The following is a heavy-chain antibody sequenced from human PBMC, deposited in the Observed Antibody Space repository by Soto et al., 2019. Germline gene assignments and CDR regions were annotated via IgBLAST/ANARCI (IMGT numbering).Heavy chain of an antibody. D-gene: IGHD3-22*01. Sequence: GGSLRLSCAASGFTFSSYAMHWVRQAPGKGLEWVAVISYDGSNKYYADSVKGRFTISRDNSQNTLYLQMNSLRAEDTAVYYCTRHPADYDYYDSSGPLYYYGMDVWGQGTTVTVSS. CDR2: ISYDGSNK. CDR3: TRHPADYDYYDSSGPLYYYGMDV. J-gene: IGHJ6*02. CDR1: GFTFSSYA. V-gene: IGHV3-30-3*01.